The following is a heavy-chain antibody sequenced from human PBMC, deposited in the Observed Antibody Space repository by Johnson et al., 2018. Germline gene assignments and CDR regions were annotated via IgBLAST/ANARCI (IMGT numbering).Heavy chain of an antibody. D-gene: IGHD3-3*01. Sequence: EVQLVESGGGLVQPGRSLRLSCAASGFTFDDYAMHWVRQAPGKGLEWVSGISGSGGSTYYADSVKGRFTIPRDNSKNTLYLQRNSLRAEDTAVYYCAKEDLGAFDIWGQGTMVTVSS. V-gene: IGHV3-23*04. CDR2: ISGSGGST. CDR3: AKEDLGAFDI. CDR1: GFTFDDYA. J-gene: IGHJ3*02.